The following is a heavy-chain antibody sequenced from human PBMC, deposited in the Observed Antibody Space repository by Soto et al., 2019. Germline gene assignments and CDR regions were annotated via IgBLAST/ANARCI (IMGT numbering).Heavy chain of an antibody. J-gene: IGHJ5*02. Sequence: SETLSLTCTVSSGPVSSTTYTWGWIRQPPGKGLEWVASVYYGGRSSYNPSLTSRVTMSVDKSKNQFSLKLTSVTAADTAVYYCARVEVPESSSWHPCDPWGQGTLVTVSS. CDR1: SGPVSSTTYT. CDR3: ARVEVPESSSWHPCDP. D-gene: IGHD6-13*01. CDR2: VYYGGRS. V-gene: IGHV4-39*07.